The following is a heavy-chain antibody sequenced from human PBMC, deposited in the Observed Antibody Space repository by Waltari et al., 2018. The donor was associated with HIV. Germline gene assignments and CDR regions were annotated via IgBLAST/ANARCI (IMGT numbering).Heavy chain of an antibody. D-gene: IGHD3-10*01. V-gene: IGHV3-48*03. J-gene: IGHJ3*02. CDR3: ARAHITMIRGGNAFDI. CDR1: GFTFRTSE. Sequence: EVQLVESGGGLVQPGGSLRLSCEASGFTFRTSEMPWVRQAPGKGLEWVSYISRSGSTIHYADSVKGRFTISRDNAKNSLYLRMNSLRAEDTAVYYCARAHITMIRGGNAFDIWGQGTMVTVSS. CDR2: ISRSGSTI.